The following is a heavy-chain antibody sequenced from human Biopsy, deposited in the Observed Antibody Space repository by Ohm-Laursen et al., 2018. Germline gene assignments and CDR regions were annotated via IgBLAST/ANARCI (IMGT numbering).Heavy chain of an antibody. J-gene: IGHJ3*02. CDR1: GGSVSSNTNY. D-gene: IGHD3-10*01. CDR2: FYSSGTT. V-gene: IGHV4-61*01. CDR3: ARAPADQYAARNYYSSHAFDM. Sequence: SDTLSLTCTVSGGSVSSNTNYWAWIRQPPRKPLEWIGYFYSSGTTRYNPSLESRLSISMDTSKNEVSLRLTSMTAADTAVYFCARAPADQYAARNYYSSHAFDMWGQGNPGHRLL.